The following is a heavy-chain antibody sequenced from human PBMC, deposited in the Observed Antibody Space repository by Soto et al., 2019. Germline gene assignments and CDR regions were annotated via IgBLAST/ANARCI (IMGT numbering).Heavy chain of an antibody. CDR1: GYTFTSYD. D-gene: IGHD6-19*01. CDR3: ARSVGCSNVNFEY. Sequence: QVQLVQSGAEVRTPGASVKVSCKASGYTFTSYDINWVRQATGQGPEWMGWMNPDSGNTGYVQKFQGRVTMTRNTGISTAYMELSSLRSEDTAVYYCARSVGCSNVNFEYWGQGTLVTVSS. V-gene: IGHV1-8*01. J-gene: IGHJ4*01. CDR2: MNPDSGNT.